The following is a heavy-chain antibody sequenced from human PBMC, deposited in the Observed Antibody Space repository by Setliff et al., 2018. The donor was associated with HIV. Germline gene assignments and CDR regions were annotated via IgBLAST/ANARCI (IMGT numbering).Heavy chain of an antibody. CDR2: ISISGGAT. J-gene: IGHJ4*02. Sequence: PGGSLRLSCAASGFTFSSYAMTWVRQPPGKGLEWVSAISISGGATTYADAVRGRVTISRDNTKNTLYLQMNSLRAEDTAVYYCVKDGSYYSDSSGYYQLYDHWGQGTLVTVSS. CDR3: VKDGSYYSDSSGYYQLYDH. D-gene: IGHD3-22*01. V-gene: IGHV3-23*01. CDR1: GFTFSSYA.